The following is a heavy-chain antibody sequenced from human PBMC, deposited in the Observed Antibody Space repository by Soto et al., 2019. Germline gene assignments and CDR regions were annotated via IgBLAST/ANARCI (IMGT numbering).Heavy chain of an antibody. CDR3: ARQIGEQQLAPTLYNWFDP. V-gene: IGHV4-39*01. J-gene: IGHJ5*02. D-gene: IGHD6-13*01. Sequence: SETLSLTCTVSGGSISSSSYYWGWIRQPPGKGLEWIGSIYYSGSTYYNPSLKSRVTISVDTSKNQFSLKLSSVTAADTAVYYCARQIGEQQLAPTLYNWFDPWGQGTLVTVSS. CDR1: GGSISSSSYY. CDR2: IYYSGST.